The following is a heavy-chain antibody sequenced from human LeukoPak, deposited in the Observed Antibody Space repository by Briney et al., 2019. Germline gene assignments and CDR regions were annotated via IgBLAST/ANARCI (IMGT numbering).Heavy chain of an antibody. CDR2: INPSGGST. J-gene: IGHJ4*02. D-gene: IGHD5-12*01. V-gene: IGHV1-46*01. CDR3: ARVHRATYYFDY. CDR1: GYTFTSYY. Sequence: ASVKVSCTASGYTFTSYYMHWVRQAPGQGLEWMGIINPSGGSTSYAQKFQGRVTMTRDTSTSTVYMELSSLRSEDTAVYYCARVHRATYYFDYWGQGTLVTVSS.